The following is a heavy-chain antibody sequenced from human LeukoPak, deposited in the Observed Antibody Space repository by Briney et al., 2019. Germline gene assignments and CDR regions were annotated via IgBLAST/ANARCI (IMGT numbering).Heavy chain of an antibody. CDR3: GHLKQIWYRDTFDI. V-gene: IGHV2-5*01. Sequence: KASGPTLVKPTQTLTLTCSFSGFSLTPRAVGVGWIRQPPGKALEWLALIYWNDDNRFSPSLKSRLSIAKDTSRNQVALTMTNMGPEDTATYYCGHLKQIWYRDTFDIWGQGTMVTVSS. CDR1: GFSLTPRAVG. J-gene: IGHJ3*02. CDR2: IYWNDDN. D-gene: IGHD5-18*01.